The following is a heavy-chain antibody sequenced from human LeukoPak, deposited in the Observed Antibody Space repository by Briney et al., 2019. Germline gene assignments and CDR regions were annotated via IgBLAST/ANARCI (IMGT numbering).Heavy chain of an antibody. CDR3: ATLRMVRGVIRDY. J-gene: IGHJ4*02. CDR1: GVSISTHY. Sequence: SETLSLTCNVSGVSISTHYWSWIRQSPGKGLEWIGFIYHSGTTNYNPSLKSRVTISVDTSKNQFSLKLSSVTAADTAVYYCATLRMVRGVIRDYWGQGTLVTVSS. CDR2: IYHSGTT. V-gene: IGHV4-59*11. D-gene: IGHD3-10*01.